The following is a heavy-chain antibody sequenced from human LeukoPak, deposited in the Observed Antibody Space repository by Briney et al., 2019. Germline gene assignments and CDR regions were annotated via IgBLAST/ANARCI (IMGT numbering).Heavy chain of an antibody. CDR1: GFTVSSNY. CDR2: IYSGGST. CDR3: ARDQDYYDSSGYSF. Sequence: GGSLRLSCAASGFTVSSNYMSWVRQAPGKGLEWVSVIYSGGSTYYADSVKGRFTISGDNSKNTLYLQMNSLRAEDTAVYYCARDQDYYDSSGYSFWGQGTLVTVSS. D-gene: IGHD3-22*01. J-gene: IGHJ4*02. V-gene: IGHV3-66*01.